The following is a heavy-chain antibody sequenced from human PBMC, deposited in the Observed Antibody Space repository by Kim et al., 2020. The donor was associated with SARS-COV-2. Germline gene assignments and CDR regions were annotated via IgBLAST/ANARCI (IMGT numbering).Heavy chain of an antibody. Sequence: ASVKVSCKVSGYTLTELSMHWVRQAPGKGLEWMGGFDPEDGETIYAQKFQGRVTMTEDTSTDTAYMELSSLRSEDTAVYYCATELGYSSYWGAFDIWGQGTMVTVSS. CDR2: FDPEDGET. V-gene: IGHV1-24*01. D-gene: IGHD6-13*01. CDR1: GYTLTELS. J-gene: IGHJ3*02. CDR3: ATELGYSSYWGAFDI.